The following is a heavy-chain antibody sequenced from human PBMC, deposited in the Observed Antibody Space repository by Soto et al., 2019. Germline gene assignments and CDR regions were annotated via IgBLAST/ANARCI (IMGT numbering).Heavy chain of an antibody. CDR1: GYTFTSYG. Sequence: QVQLVQSGAEVKKPGASVKVSCKAFGYTFTSYGISWVRQAPGQGLEWMGWISVNNGNTNYAQKLQGRVTMTTDTTTSTDYMELRSLRSDDTAVYYCARDRGSYALDYWGQGTLVTVSS. CDR2: ISVNNGNT. V-gene: IGHV1-18*01. D-gene: IGHD1-26*01. J-gene: IGHJ4*02. CDR3: ARDRGSYALDY.